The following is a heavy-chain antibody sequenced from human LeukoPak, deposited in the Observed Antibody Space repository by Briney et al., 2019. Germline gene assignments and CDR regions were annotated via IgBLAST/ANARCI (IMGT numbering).Heavy chain of an antibody. CDR3: ARDFSAAHWFDP. Sequence: SETLSLTCAISGYSISSGYYWGWIRQPPGKGLEWIGSIYHSGSTYYNPSLKSRVTISVDTSKNQFSLKLSSVTAADTAVYYCARDFSAAHWFDPWGQGTLVTVSS. J-gene: IGHJ5*02. V-gene: IGHV4-38-2*02. D-gene: IGHD6-6*01. CDR1: GYSISSGYY. CDR2: IYHSGST.